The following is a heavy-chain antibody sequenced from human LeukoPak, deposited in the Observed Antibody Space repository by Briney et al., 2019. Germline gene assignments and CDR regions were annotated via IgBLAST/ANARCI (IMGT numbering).Heavy chain of an antibody. Sequence: PSETLSLTCAVYGGSFSGYYWSWIRQHPGKGLEWIGYIYYSGSTYYNPSLKSRVTISVDTSKNQFSLKLSSVTAADTAVYYCARGDGFYYFDYWGQGTLVTVSS. CDR1: GGSFSGYY. D-gene: IGHD5-24*01. V-gene: IGHV4-31*11. CDR3: ARGDGFYYFDY. CDR2: IYYSGST. J-gene: IGHJ4*02.